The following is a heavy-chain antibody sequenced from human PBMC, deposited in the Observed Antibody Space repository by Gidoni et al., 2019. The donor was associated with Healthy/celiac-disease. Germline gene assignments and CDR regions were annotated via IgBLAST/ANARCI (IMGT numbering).Heavy chain of an antibody. CDR3: AKDRNTMVRGVKVY. Sequence: EVQLLESGGGLVQPGGSLSLSCAASAFAFSTYARSWVRQAPGKGLEWVSAISGSGGSTYYADSVKCRFTISRDNSKNTLYLQMNSLRAEDTAVYYCAKDRNTMVRGVKVYWGQGTLVTVSS. J-gene: IGHJ4*02. CDR1: AFAFSTYA. CDR2: ISGSGGST. V-gene: IGHV3-23*01. D-gene: IGHD3-10*01.